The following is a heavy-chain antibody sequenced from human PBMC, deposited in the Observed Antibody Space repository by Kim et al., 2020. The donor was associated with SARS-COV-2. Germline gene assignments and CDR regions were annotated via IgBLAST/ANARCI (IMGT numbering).Heavy chain of an antibody. CDR1: GGSISSYY. D-gene: IGHD3-3*01. CDR3: ARAKKNYDFWSGSTLFDY. J-gene: IGHJ4*02. V-gene: IGHV4-4*07. CDR2: IYTSGST. Sequence: SETLSLTCTVSGGSISSYYWSWIRQPAGKGLEWIGRIYTSGSTNYNPSLKSRVTMSVDTSKNQFSLKLSSVTAADTAVYYCARAKKNYDFWSGSTLFDYWGQGTLVTVSS.